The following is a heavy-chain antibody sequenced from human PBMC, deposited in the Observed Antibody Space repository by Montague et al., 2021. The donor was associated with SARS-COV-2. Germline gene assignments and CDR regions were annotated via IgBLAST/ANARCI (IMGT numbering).Heavy chain of an antibody. CDR3: ARGYGPHF. CDR1: GFTSSTEW. D-gene: IGHD3-10*01. CDR2: IKSDASEK. Sequence: SLRLSCAASGFTSSTEWMSWARQAPGKGLEWVANIKSDASEKNYVDSVKGRFTMSRDNAKNSIYLQMSSLRAEDTAVYYCARGYGPHFWGQGTLVTVSS. V-gene: IGHV3-7*01. J-gene: IGHJ4*02.